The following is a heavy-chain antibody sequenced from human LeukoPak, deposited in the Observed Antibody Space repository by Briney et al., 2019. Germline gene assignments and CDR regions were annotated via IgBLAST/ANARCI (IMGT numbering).Heavy chain of an antibody. D-gene: IGHD2-2*01. J-gene: IGHJ4*02. CDR3: ARVGSSTNGEIGY. CDR1: GGSISSSGYY. CDR2: INYSGTT. Sequence: KASETLSLTCTASGGSISSSGYYWGWIRQPPGKGLEWIASINYSGTTYYNPSLKSRVTISEDRSKNQFSLKLSSVTAADTAVYYCARVGSSTNGEIGYWGQGTLVTVSS. V-gene: IGHV4-39*01.